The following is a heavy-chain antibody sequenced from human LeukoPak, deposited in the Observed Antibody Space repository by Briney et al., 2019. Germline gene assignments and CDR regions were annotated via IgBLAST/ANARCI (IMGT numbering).Heavy chain of an antibody. J-gene: IGHJ4*02. CDR1: GGSISNYY. CDR3: ARALGYYDY. CDR2: IYYSGST. V-gene: IGHV4-59*01. D-gene: IGHD3-22*01. Sequence: SETLSLTCTVSGGSISNYYWSWIRQPPGKGLECIGYIYYSGSTNYNPSLKSRVTISLDTSMNQFSLKLTSVTAADTALYYCARALGYYDYWGQGTLVTVSS.